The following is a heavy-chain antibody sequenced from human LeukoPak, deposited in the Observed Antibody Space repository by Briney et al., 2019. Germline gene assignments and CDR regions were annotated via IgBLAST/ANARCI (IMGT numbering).Heavy chain of an antibody. Sequence: LTCTVSGGSINSYYWSWIRQAPGKGLEWVSYISSSSYTNYADSVKGRFTISRDNAKNSLYLQMNSLRAEDTAVYYCARGFIAAVPVAYWGQGTLVTVSS. J-gene: IGHJ4*02. CDR3: ARGFIAAVPVAY. CDR1: GGSINSYY. CDR2: ISSSSYT. D-gene: IGHD6-13*01. V-gene: IGHV3-11*03.